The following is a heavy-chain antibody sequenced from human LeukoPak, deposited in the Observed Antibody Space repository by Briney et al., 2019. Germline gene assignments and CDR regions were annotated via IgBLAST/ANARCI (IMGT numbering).Heavy chain of an antibody. CDR1: GFLFSSYG. V-gene: IGHV3-30*02. J-gene: IGHJ3*02. D-gene: IGHD3-3*01. CDR3: AKDTVWSGYRRDDAFDI. CDR2: IRYDGSNK. Sequence: PGGSLRLSCAASGFLFSSYGIHWVRQAPGKGLEWVAFIRYDGSNKYYTDSVKGRFTISRDNSKNKLYLQMNSLRAEDTAVYYCAKDTVWSGYRRDDAFDIWGQGTMVTVSS.